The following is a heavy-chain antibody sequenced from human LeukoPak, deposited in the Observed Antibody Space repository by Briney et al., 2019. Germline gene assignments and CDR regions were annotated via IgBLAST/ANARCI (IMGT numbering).Heavy chain of an antibody. CDR3: AGSIVGATGGDAFDI. V-gene: IGHV4-59*01. J-gene: IGHJ3*02. D-gene: IGHD1-26*01. CDR2: IYYSGST. CDR1: GGSISSYY. Sequence: TSETLSLTCTVSGGSISSYYWSWIRQPPGQGLEWIGYIYYSGSTNYNPSLKSRVTISVDTSKHQFSLKLSSVTAADTAVYYCAGSIVGATGGDAFDIWGQGTMVTVSS.